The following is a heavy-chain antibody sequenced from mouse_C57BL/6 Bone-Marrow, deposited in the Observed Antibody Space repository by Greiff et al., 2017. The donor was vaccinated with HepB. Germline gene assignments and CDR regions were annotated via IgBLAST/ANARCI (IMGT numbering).Heavy chain of an antibody. CDR1: GFSFNTYA. CDR2: IRSKSNNYAT. V-gene: IGHV10-1*01. J-gene: IGHJ3*01. CDR3: VRPHLSPFAY. Sequence: EVKLMESGGGLVQPKGSLKLSCAASGFSFNTYAMNWVRQAPGKGLEWVARIRSKSNNYATYYADSVKDRFTISRDDSESMLYLQMNNLKTEDTAMYYCVRPHLSPFAYWGQGTLVTVSA.